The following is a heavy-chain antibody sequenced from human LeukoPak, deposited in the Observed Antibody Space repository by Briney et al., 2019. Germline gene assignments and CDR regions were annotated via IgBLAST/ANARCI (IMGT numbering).Heavy chain of an antibody. J-gene: IGHJ6*02. D-gene: IGHD2-2*01. V-gene: IGHV4-59*12. Sequence: SETLSLTCTVSGDSTSNFYWNWIRQSPGKGLEWIGYIYYSGSTYYNPSLKSRVTISVDTSKNQFSLKLSSVTAADTAVYYCARGEGFVVVPAAIPSHGMDVWGQGTTVTVSS. CDR1: GDSTSNFY. CDR2: IYYSGST. CDR3: ARGEGFVVVPAAIPSHGMDV.